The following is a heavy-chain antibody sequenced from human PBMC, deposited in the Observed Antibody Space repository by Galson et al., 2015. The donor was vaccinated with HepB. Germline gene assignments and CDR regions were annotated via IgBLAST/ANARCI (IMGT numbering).Heavy chain of an antibody. CDR3: AKVFPEKTDGWYRQALYYFDS. Sequence: SLRLSCAASGFAFDSHAMSWVRQAPGKGLEWVSAITPSGDNTYSADSMKGRFTISRDNSQNTLFLQINSLRVDDTAMYFCAKVFPEKTDGWYRQALYYFDSWGQGTRVTVSS. CDR1: GFAFDSHA. J-gene: IGHJ4*02. D-gene: IGHD6-19*01. CDR2: ITPSGDNT. V-gene: IGHV3-23*01.